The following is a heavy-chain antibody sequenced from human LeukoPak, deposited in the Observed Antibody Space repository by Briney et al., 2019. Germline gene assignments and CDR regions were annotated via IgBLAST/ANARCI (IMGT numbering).Heavy chain of an antibody. CDR3: ARRENSGSYWKY. CDR2: IYYTGNT. J-gene: IGHJ4*02. V-gene: IGHV4-39*01. CDR1: GGSISSSSYY. D-gene: IGHD1-26*01. Sequence: SETLSLTCTVSGGSISSSSYYWGWIRQPPGKGLEWIGSIYYTGNTFYNPSLNSRVTISVDKSKNQFSLKLSSITAADTAVYYCARRENSGSYWKYWGQGTLVTVSS.